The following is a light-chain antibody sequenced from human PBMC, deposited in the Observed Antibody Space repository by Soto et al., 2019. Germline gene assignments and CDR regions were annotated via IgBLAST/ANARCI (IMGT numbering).Light chain of an antibody. Sequence: EIVMTQSPATLSVSPAERATLSCRASQSITRDLAWYQHKPGQAPRLLIYGASIRATGIPARFSGSGSGTEFTLSISSLQSEDFAVYYCQQYNKGWKFGKGTKVDI. CDR1: QSITRD. J-gene: IGKJ1*01. CDR2: GAS. V-gene: IGKV3-15*01. CDR3: QQYNKGWK.